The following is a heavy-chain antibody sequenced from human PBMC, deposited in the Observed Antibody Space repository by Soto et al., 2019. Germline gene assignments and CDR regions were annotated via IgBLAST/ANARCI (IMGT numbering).Heavy chain of an antibody. CDR1: GFTFSTYV. J-gene: IGHJ1*01. CDR3: ATADHGSGNAGTFQH. CDR2: ISYDGNSE. D-gene: IGHD2-15*01. Sequence: QVQLVESGGGVVQPGRSLRLSCAASGFTFSTYVMHWVRQAPGKGLEWVAGISYDGNSEHYADSVKGRFTISRDNSKNTLYVQEDTLRTAVPAVYYCATADHGSGNAGTFQHWGQGTLLTVSS. V-gene: IGHV3-30-3*01.